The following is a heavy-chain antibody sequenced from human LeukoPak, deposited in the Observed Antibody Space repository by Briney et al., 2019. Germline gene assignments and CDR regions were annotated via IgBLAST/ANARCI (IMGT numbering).Heavy chain of an antibody. CDR1: GFRFSSYG. V-gene: IGHV3-33*01. D-gene: IGHD5-18*01. CDR3: ARERSLNTASLGY. J-gene: IGHJ4*01. Sequence: GTSLRLSCATSGFRFSSYGMHWVRQAPGKGLEWVAVIWSDGNNKHYADSVKGRFTISRDNSNNTLYLQMYSLRTEDTALYYCARERSLNTASLGYWGHGTLVTVSS. CDR2: IWSDGNNK.